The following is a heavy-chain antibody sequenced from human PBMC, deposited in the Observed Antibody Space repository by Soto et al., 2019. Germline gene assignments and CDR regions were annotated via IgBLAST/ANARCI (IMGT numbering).Heavy chain of an antibody. CDR2: ISYDGSNK. D-gene: IGHD4-17*01. CDR3: ANDARLLIHYYGMDV. Sequence: QVQLVESGGGVVQPVMSLRLSCAASGFTFSSYGMHWVRQAPGKGLEWVAVISYDGSNKYYADSVKGRFTISRDNSKNTLYLKMNSLRAEYTAVYYCANDARLLIHYYGMDVWGQGTTVTVSS. J-gene: IGHJ6*02. V-gene: IGHV3-30*18. CDR1: GFTFSSYG.